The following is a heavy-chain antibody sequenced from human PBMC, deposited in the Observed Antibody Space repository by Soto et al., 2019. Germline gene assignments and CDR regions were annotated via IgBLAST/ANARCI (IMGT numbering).Heavy chain of an antibody. CDR3: AGRFDLVMVYYYYSTDF. Sequence: TGTLSLACTVSGGSISSGDYYWSLIRQPPGKGLEWIGYIYYSGSTNYNPSLKSRVTISVDTSKNQFSLKLSSVTAADTAVYYCAGRFDLVMVYYYYSTDFPCQPTSVTGSS. CDR2: IYYSGST. D-gene: IGHD3-16*01. J-gene: IGHJ6*02. V-gene: IGHV4-61*08. CDR1: GGSISSGDYY.